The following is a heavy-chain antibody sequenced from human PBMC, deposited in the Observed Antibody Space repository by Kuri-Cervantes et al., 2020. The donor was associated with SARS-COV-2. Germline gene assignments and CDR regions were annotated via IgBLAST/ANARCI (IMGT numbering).Heavy chain of an antibody. Sequence: SETLSLTCAVYGGSFSGYYWSWIRQSPGKGLEWIGYIYQSGRTNYNPSLKRRVTISVDTSKNQFSLKLRSVIAADTAVYYCARGDTGHDYWGQGTLVTVSS. V-gene: IGHV4-59*08. CDR1: GGSFSGYY. D-gene: IGHD5-18*01. CDR3: ARGDTGHDY. CDR2: IYQSGRT. J-gene: IGHJ4*02.